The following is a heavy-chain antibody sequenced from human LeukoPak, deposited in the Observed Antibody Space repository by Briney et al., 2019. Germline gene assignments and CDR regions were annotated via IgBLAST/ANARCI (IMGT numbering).Heavy chain of an antibody. CDR2: IYYSGST. CDR3: ARDQRGSTGTFDY. V-gene: IGHV4-59*01. D-gene: IGHD1-14*01. Sequence: PSETLSLTCTVSRGSISSYYWSWIRQPPGKGLEWIGYIYYSGSTNYNPSLKSRVTISVDTSKNQFSLKLSSVTAADTAVYYCARDQRGSTGTFDYWGQGTLVTVSS. J-gene: IGHJ4*02. CDR1: RGSISSYY.